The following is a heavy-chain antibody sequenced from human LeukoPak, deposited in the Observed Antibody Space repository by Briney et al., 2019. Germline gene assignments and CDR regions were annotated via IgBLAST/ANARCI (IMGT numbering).Heavy chain of an antibody. V-gene: IGHV1-2*02. D-gene: IGHD6-19*01. CDR2: INPDSGGT. Sequence: ASVKVSCKASGYTFSDYYIHWVRHAPGQGLEWMGWINPDSGGTNYAQKFQGRVTMTRVTSITTVYMELSRLRSDDTAVFYCTREARAGNWFDPWGQGTLVTVSS. CDR1: GYTFSDYY. J-gene: IGHJ5*02. CDR3: TREARAGNWFDP.